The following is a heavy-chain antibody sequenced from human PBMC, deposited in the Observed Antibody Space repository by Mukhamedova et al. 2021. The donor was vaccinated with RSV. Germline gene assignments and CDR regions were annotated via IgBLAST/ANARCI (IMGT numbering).Heavy chain of an antibody. D-gene: IGHD3/OR15-3a*01. J-gene: IGHJ4*02. Sequence: VRQAPGKGLEWVPHISGTGGSTNYAESVRGRFTISRDNTRDMLYLQMNSLTVEDTAVYYCTREGLYDFWGQGTLVTVSS. V-gene: IGHV3-23*01. CDR2: ISGTGGST. CDR3: TREGLYDF.